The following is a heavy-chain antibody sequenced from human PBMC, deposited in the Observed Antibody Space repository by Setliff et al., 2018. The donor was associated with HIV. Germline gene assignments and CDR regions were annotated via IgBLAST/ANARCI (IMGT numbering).Heavy chain of an antibody. CDR2: ISHSGTT. V-gene: IGHV4-34*01. CDR3: ASLLPYSSGWYDFDY. J-gene: IGHJ4*02. D-gene: IGHD6-13*01. CDR1: SESLSGFY. Sequence: SETLSLTCGVFSESLSGFYWSWIRQAPGKGLEWIGDISHSGTTSYNPSLKSRVTISLDTSKKEFSLRLTSVTAADTAVYYCASLLPYSSGWYDFDYWGQGTLVTVSS.